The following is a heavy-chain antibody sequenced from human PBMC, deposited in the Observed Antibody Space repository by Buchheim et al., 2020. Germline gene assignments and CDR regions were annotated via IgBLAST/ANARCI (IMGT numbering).Heavy chain of an antibody. J-gene: IGHJ1*01. D-gene: IGHD5/OR15-5a*01. CDR3: ATSESVLGQLYFQQ. CDR2: TIPVFHRP. V-gene: IGHV1-69*12. Sequence: QVQLEQSGAEVKEPGSSVKVSCKASGGTFSDFGIYWVRQARGQGLEWMGGTIPVFHRPTSAQKFQGRVPFSADEQTTTGFLELSSLRSDDTAVYFCATSESVLGQLYFQQWGQGTL. CDR1: GGTFSDFG.